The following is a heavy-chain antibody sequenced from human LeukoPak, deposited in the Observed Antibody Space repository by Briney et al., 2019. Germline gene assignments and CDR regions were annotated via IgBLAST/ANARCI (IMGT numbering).Heavy chain of an antibody. J-gene: IGHJ4*02. Sequence: SETLSLTCTVSGGSISSSSYSWGWIRQPPGKGLEWIGSIYYSGSTYYNPSLKSRVTISVDTSKNQFSLKLSSVTAADTAVYYCARLYGDYLFDYWGRGTLVTVSS. CDR3: ARLYGDYLFDY. CDR2: IYYSGST. CDR1: GGSISSSSYS. D-gene: IGHD4-17*01. V-gene: IGHV4-39*07.